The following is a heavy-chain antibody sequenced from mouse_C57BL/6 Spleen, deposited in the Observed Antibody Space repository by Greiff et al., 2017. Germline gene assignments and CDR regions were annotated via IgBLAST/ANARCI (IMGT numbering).Heavy chain of an antibody. D-gene: IGHD1-1*01. J-gene: IGHJ4*01. Sequence: EVQLQESGPELVKPGASVKIPCKASGYTFTDYNMDWVKQSHGKSLEWIGDINPNNGGTIYNQKFKGKATLTVDKSSSTAYMELRSLTSEDTAVYYCATYSSYVDAMDYWGQGTSVTVSS. V-gene: IGHV1-18*01. CDR1: GYTFTDYN. CDR3: ATYSSYVDAMDY. CDR2: INPNNGGT.